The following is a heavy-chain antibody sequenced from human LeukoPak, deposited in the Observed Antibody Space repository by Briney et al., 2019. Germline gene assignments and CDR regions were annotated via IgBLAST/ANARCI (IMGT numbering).Heavy chain of an antibody. CDR1: GFTFSTYS. CDR3: AKDGSLGSWSSGWFDP. D-gene: IGHD3-10*01. V-gene: IGHV3-48*01. J-gene: IGHJ5*02. CDR2: FYSSSRTT. Sequence: GGSLTLSCAASGFTFSTYSLNWVRQAPGKGLEWVSFFYSSSRTTFHADSVKGRFTISRDNSKNTLYLQMNSLRAEDTAVYYCAKDGSLGSWSSGWFDPWGQGTLVTVSS.